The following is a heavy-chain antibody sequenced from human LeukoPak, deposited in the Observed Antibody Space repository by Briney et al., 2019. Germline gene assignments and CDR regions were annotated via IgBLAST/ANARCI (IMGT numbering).Heavy chain of an antibody. CDR3: ARDMGGSSWYGGYFQH. V-gene: IGHV3-7*01. CDR1: GFTFSSYW. J-gene: IGHJ1*01. D-gene: IGHD6-13*01. CDR2: IKQDGSEK. Sequence: PGGSLRLSCAASGFTFSSYWMSWVRQAPGKGLEWVANIKQDGSEKYYVDSVKGRFTISRDNAKTSLYLQMNSLRAEDTAVYYCARDMGGSSWYGGYFQHWGQGTLVTVSS.